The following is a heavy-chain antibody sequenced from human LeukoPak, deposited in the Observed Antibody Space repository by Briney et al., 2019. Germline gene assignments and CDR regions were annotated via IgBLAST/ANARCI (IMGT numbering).Heavy chain of an antibody. CDR2: IIPIFGIA. V-gene: IGHV1-69*04. Sequence: GASVKVSCKASGGTFSSYAISWVGQAPGQGLEWMGRIIPIFGIANYAQKFQGRVTITADKSTSTAYMELSSLRSEDTAVYYCARDDCSGGSCYEVPNNWFDPWGQGTLVAVSS. J-gene: IGHJ5*02. CDR3: ARDDCSGGSCYEVPNNWFDP. CDR1: GGTFSSYA. D-gene: IGHD2-15*01.